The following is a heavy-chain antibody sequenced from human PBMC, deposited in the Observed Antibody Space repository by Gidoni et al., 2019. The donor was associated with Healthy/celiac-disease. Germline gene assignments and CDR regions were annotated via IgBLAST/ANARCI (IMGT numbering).Heavy chain of an antibody. J-gene: IGHJ4*02. CDR2: IKSKTDGRTT. V-gene: IGHV3-15*01. Sequence: EVQLVESGGGLVKLGGSLRLSCAASGSTFSNAWMSWVRQAPGKGLEWVGRIKSKTDGRTTDYAAPVKGRFTISRDDSKNTLYLQMNSLKTEDTAVYYCTTDQEVTKFDYWGQGTLVTVSS. CDR1: GSTFSNAW. D-gene: IGHD5-18*01. CDR3: TTDQEVTKFDY.